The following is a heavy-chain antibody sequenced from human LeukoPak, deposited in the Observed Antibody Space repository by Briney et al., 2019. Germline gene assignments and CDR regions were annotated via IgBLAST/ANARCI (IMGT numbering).Heavy chain of an antibody. CDR3: VRDLAGPPQEAFDI. CDR1: GFSFSSYW. J-gene: IGHJ3*02. CDR2: IKQDGSEK. V-gene: IGHV3-7*01. Sequence: GGSLRLSCAASGFSFSSYWMSWVRQPPGKGLEWVANIKQDGSEKYYVDSVKGRFTISRDNAQNSLYLQMNSLRAEDTAVYYCVRDLAGPPQEAFDIWGQGTVVTVSS.